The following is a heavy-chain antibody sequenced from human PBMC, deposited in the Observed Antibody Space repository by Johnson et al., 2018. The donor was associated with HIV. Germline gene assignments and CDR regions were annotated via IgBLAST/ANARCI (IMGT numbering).Heavy chain of an antibody. Sequence: QMLLVESGGGLVKPGGSLRLSCTASGFTFSDYYMSWIRQATGKGLEWVSYISGSTIMINYANSVKGRFTISRDNARKSLYLQMSSLRADDTALYYCARNPIRDFWSGSGDAFDIWGQGTMVTVSS. CDR1: GFTFSDYY. D-gene: IGHD3-3*01. CDR2: ISGSTIMI. V-gene: IGHV3-11*01. J-gene: IGHJ3*02. CDR3: ARNPIRDFWSGSGDAFDI.